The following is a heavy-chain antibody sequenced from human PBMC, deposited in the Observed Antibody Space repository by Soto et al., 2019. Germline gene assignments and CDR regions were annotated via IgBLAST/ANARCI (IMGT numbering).Heavy chain of an antibody. V-gene: IGHV6-1*01. CDR2: TYYRSMWYN. CDR1: GDSVSSNSAA. J-gene: IGHJ6*03. CDR3: AGTTSLHWYYMDV. D-gene: IGHD1-7*01. Sequence: PSQTLSLTCAISGDSVSSNSAAWNWIRQSPSRGLEWLGRTYYRSMWYNDYAVSVKSRITVNPDTSKNQFSLHLNSVTPEDTAVYYCAGTTSLHWYYMDVWDKGTTVTVSS.